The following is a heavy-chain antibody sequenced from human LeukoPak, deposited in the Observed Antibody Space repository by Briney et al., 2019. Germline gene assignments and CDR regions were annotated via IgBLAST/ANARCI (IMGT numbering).Heavy chain of an antibody. Sequence: PSETLSLTCAVYGGSFSGYYWSWIRQPPGKGLEWIGEINHSGSTNYNPSLKSRVTISVDTSKNQFSLKLSSVTAADTAVYYCARTRITMVRGVSKLNYYGMDVWGKATTVTVSS. CDR3: ARTRITMVRGVSKLNYYGMDV. J-gene: IGHJ6*04. D-gene: IGHD3-10*01. V-gene: IGHV4-34*01. CDR1: GGSFSGYY. CDR2: INHSGST.